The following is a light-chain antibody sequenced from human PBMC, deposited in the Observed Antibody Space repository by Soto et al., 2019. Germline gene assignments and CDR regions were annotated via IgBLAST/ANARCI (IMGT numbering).Light chain of an antibody. CDR3: GTWDSSLSAMI. CDR1: TSNIGNNY. Sequence: QSVLTQPPSVSAAPGQKVTISCSGSTSNIGNNYVSWYQQVPGTAPKLLIYDNNKRPSGIPDRFSGSKSGTLATLGITGLQTGDEADYYCGTWDSSLSAMIFGGGTKLTVL. J-gene: IGLJ2*01. V-gene: IGLV1-51*01. CDR2: DNN.